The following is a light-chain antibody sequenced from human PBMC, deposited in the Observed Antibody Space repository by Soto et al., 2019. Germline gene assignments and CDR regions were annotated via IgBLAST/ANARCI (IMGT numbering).Light chain of an antibody. CDR1: SSAVGGYNY. Sequence: QSALTQPRSVSGSPGQSVTISCTGTSSAVGGYNYVSWYQQHPGKAPKLMSYDVSKRHSGVPDRFSGSKSGNAASLTISGLQAEDDADYYGCSYAGSYTFHVVFGGGTKVTVL. CDR3: CSYAGSYTFHVV. V-gene: IGLV2-11*01. CDR2: DVS. J-gene: IGLJ2*01.